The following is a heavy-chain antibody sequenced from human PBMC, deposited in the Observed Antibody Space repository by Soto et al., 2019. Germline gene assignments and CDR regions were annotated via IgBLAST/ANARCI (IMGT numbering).Heavy chain of an antibody. D-gene: IGHD1-26*01. Sequence: VKVSCKASGCTFTSYGISWVRQAPGQGLEWMGWISAYNGNTNYAQKLQGRVTMTTDTSTSTAYMELRSLRSDDTAVYYCARVGLWELLRYPDYWGQGTLVTVSS. CDR2: ISAYNGNT. CDR1: GCTFTSYG. V-gene: IGHV1-18*01. J-gene: IGHJ4*02. CDR3: ARVGLWELLRYPDY.